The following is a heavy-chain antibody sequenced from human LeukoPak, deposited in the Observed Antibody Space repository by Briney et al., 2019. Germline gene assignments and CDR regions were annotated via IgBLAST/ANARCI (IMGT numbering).Heavy chain of an antibody. CDR2: INPSGGST. J-gene: IGHJ4*02. D-gene: IGHD3-10*01. CDR3: ARAGITMVRGVIGDKYYFDY. Sequence: ASVKVSCKASGYTFTSYYMHWVRQAPGQGLEWMGIINPSGGSTSYAQKFQGRVTVTRDTSTSTVYMELSSLRSEDTAVYYCARAGITMVRGVIGDKYYFDYWGQGTLVTVSS. V-gene: IGHV1-46*01. CDR1: GYTFTSYY.